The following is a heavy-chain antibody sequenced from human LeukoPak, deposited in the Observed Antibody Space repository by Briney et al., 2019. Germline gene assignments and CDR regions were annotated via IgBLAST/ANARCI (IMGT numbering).Heavy chain of an antibody. J-gene: IGHJ6*02. CDR3: ARGLLRFLEWLSPNGMDV. D-gene: IGHD3-3*01. CDR2: INHSGST. V-gene: IGHV4-34*01. Sequence: SETLCLTCAVYGGSFSGSYWSWIRQPPGKGLEWIGEINHSGSTNYNPSLKSRVTISVDTSKNQFSLKLSSVTAADTAVYYCARGLLRFLEWLSPNGMDVWGQGTTVSVSS. CDR1: GGSFSGSY.